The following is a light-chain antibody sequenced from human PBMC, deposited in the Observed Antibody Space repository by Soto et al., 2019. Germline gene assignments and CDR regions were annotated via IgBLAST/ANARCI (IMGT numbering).Light chain of an antibody. CDR1: QSVSNFY. CDR3: QHYSSAPHT. J-gene: IGKJ2*01. Sequence: EVVLTQSPGTLSLSPGERATLSCRASQSVSNFYLAWYQQKPGQAPRLLMYGAYNRATGIPDRFSGSGSGTDFTLTISRLEPEDFAVYYCQHYSSAPHTFGQGTKLEIK. V-gene: IGKV3-20*01. CDR2: GAY.